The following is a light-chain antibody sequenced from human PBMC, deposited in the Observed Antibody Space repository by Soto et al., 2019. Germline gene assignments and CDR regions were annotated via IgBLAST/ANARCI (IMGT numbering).Light chain of an antibody. CDR2: DND. V-gene: IGLV1-51*01. Sequence: QSVLTQPPSVSAAPGQTVTISCSGTSSNIGNNYDSWYQHLPGTAPRILIYDNDKRPSGIPDRFAGFKSGTSATLGITGLQTGDEADYYCGTWDTSLRVFYVFGSGTQVTVL. J-gene: IGLJ1*01. CDR1: SSNIGNNY. CDR3: GTWDTSLRVFYV.